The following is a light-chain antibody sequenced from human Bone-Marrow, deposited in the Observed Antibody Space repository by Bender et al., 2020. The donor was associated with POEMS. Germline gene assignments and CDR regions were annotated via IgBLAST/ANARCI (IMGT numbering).Light chain of an antibody. CDR2: SNY. CDR3: SSHVGSDSFGVV. Sequence: QSVLTQPPSASGTPGQSVIISCSGTDSNFGGNNVNWYQHLPGTAPRLVVYSNYQRPSGVPERFSGSKSGDTASLTVSGLQAEDEADYFCSSHVGSDSFGVVFGGGTKLTVL. J-gene: IGLJ3*02. CDR1: DSNFGGNN. V-gene: IGLV1-44*01.